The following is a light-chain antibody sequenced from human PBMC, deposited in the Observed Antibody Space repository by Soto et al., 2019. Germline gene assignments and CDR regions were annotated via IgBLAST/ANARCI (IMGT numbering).Light chain of an antibody. CDR3: QQSYSTPIT. V-gene: IGKV4-1*01. Sequence: DIVMTHSPDSLSVSLGERATINCKSSQSVIYGQENENNLAWYQQKPGQAPKLLIYGASSLHSGVPSRFSGSGSGTDFTLTISSLQPEDFATYYCQQSYSTPITFGQGTRLEIK. CDR2: GAS. J-gene: IGKJ5*01. CDR1: QSVIYGQENENN.